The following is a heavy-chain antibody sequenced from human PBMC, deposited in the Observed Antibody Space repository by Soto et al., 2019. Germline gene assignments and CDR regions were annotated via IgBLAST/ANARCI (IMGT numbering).Heavy chain of an antibody. V-gene: IGHV4-59*08. D-gene: IGHD5-12*01. CDR3: ASVATYYDYYYMDV. Sequence: TSETLSLTCTVSGRSISSYYWSWLRQPPGKGLEWIGYIYYSGSTNYNPSLKSRVTISVDTSKNQFSLKLSPVTAADTTVYYCASVATYYDYYYMDVWGKGTTVTVSS. CDR2: IYYSGST. J-gene: IGHJ6*03. CDR1: GRSISSYY.